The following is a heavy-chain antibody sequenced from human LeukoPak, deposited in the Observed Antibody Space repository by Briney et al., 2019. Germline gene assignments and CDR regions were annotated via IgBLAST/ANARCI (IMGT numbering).Heavy chain of an antibody. J-gene: IGHJ5*02. CDR3: ARDLAAAGSFDP. D-gene: IGHD6-13*01. V-gene: IGHV4-31*03. CDR2: IYYSGST. Sequence: SQTLSLTCTVSNDSITSGAYYWTWIRQHPGKGLEWIGYIYYSGSTYYNPSLKSRISMSVDTSKNQFSLKLDSVTAADTAVYYCARDLAAAGSFDPWGQGTLVTVSS. CDR1: NDSITSGAYY.